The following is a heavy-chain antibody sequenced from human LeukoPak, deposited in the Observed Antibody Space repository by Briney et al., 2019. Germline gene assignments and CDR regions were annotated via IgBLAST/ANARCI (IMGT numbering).Heavy chain of an antibody. CDR3: AKDSGWYAGKYYFDY. CDR1: GFTFSSYE. D-gene: IGHD6-19*01. V-gene: IGHV3-48*03. CDR2: ISSSGSTI. J-gene: IGHJ4*02. Sequence: GGSLRLSCAASGFTFSSYEMNWVRQAPGKGLEWVSYISSSGSTIYYADSVKGRFTISRDNAKNSLYLQMNSLRAEDTAVYYCAKDSGWYAGKYYFDYWGQGTLVTVSS.